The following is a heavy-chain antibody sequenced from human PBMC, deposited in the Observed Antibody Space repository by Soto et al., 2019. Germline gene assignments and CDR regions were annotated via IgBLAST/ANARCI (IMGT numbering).Heavy chain of an antibody. V-gene: IGHV4-59*01. CDR3: ARGGGLIWFGELGNWFDP. J-gene: IGHJ5*02. D-gene: IGHD3-10*01. CDR2: IYYSGST. Sequence: PSETLSLTCTVSGGSISSYYWSWIRQPPGKGLEWIGYIYYSGSTNYNPSLKSRVTISVDTSKNQFSLKLSSVTAADTAVYYCARGGGLIWFGELGNWFDPWGQGTLVTVSS. CDR1: GGSISSYY.